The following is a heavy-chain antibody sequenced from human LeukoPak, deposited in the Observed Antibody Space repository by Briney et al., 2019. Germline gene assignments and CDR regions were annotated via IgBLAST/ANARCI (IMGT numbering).Heavy chain of an antibody. V-gene: IGHV1-69*13. CDR2: IIPIFGTA. Sequence: ASVKVSCTASGGTFSSYAISWVRQAPGQGLEWMGGIIPIFGTANYAQKFQGRVTITADESTSTAYMELSSLRSEDTAVYYCARELGSIAARSYYYYYGMDVWGQGTTVTVSS. J-gene: IGHJ6*02. CDR3: ARELGSIAARSYYYYYGMDV. CDR1: GGTFSSYA. D-gene: IGHD6-6*01.